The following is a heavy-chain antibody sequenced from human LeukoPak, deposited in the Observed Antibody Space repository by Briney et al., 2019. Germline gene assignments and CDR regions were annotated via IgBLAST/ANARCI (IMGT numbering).Heavy chain of an antibody. CDR2: INPNSGGT. V-gene: IGHV1-2*02. CDR3: ARGSGGSGYYYDSLDY. CDR1: GYTFTGYY. Sequence: ASVKVSCKASGYTFTGYYMHWMRQAPGQGLEWMGWINPNSGGTNYAQKFQGRVTTTRDTSISTAYMELSRLRSDDTAVYYCARGSGGSGYYYDSLDYWGQGTLVTVSS. D-gene: IGHD3-22*01. J-gene: IGHJ4*02.